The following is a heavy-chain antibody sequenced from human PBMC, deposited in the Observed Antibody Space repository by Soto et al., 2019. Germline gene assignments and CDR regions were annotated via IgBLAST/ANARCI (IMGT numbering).Heavy chain of an antibody. D-gene: IGHD6-13*01. V-gene: IGHV4-34*01. CDR3: ARRRGNGYSSSFDY. Sequence: SETLSLTCAVYGGSFIGYYWSWILQPPGKGLEWIGEINHSGSTNYNPSLKSRVTISVDTSKNQFSLKLSSVTAADTAVYYCARRRGNGYSSSFDYWGQGTLVTVSS. J-gene: IGHJ4*02. CDR1: GGSFIGYY. CDR2: INHSGST.